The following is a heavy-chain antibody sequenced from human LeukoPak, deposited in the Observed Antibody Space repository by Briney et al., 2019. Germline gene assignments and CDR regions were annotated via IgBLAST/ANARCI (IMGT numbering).Heavy chain of an antibody. V-gene: IGHV1-2*02. J-gene: IGHJ4*02. D-gene: IGHD6-13*01. CDR1: GYTFTGYY. CDR2: INPNSGGT. CDR3: ARDGGAAAGSFDY. Sequence: ASVKVSCKASGYTFTGYYMHWVRQAPGQGLEWMGWINPNSGGTNYAQKLQGRVTMTTDTSTSTAYMELRSLRSDDTAVYYCARDGGAAAGSFDYWGQGTLVTVSS.